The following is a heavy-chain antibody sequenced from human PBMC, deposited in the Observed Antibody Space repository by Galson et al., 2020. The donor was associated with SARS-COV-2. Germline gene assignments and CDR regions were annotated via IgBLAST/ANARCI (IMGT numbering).Heavy chain of an antibody. CDR1: GFPFSSYS. CDR3: ARVGGMATTPANYYYYGLDV. J-gene: IGHJ6*02. D-gene: IGHD2-15*01. CDR2: ISDGRSYI. V-gene: IGHV3-21*01. Sequence: GGSLRLSCAASGFPFSSYSMNWVRQAPGKGLEWVSSISDGRSYIYYADSVKGRFTISRDNAKNSLYLQMNSLRAEDTAVYYCARVGGMATTPANYYYYGLDVWGQGTTVTVSS.